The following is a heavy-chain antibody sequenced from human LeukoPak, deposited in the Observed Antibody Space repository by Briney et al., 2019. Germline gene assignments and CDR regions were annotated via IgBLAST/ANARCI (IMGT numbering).Heavy chain of an antibody. V-gene: IGHV3-30*03. CDR1: GFTFSSYG. CDR2: VSYDGSNK. D-gene: IGHD3-22*01. CDR3: ARDPYDSSAIGAFDI. J-gene: IGHJ3*02. Sequence: PGGSLRLSCAASGFTFSSYGMHWVRQAPGKGLEWVAVVSYDGSNKYYADSVKGRFTISRDNSKNTLYLQMNSLRAEDTAVYYCARDPYDSSAIGAFDIWGQGTMVTVSS.